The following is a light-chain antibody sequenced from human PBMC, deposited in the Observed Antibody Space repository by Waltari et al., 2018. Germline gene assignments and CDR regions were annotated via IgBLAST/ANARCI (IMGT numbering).Light chain of an antibody. V-gene: IGKV3-20*01. CDR3: QHPWT. J-gene: IGKJ1*01. Sequence: EIVLTQSPGTLSLSPGERATLSCRASQSVSSSYLAWYQQKPGQAPRLLIYGASSRATGIPDRFSGSGSGTEFTLTISRLEPEDFAVYYCQHPWTFGQGTKVEIK. CDR2: GAS. CDR1: QSVSSSY.